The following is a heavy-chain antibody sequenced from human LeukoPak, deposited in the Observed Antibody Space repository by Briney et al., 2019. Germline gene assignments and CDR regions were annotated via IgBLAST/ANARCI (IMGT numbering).Heavy chain of an antibody. Sequence: SETLSLTCTVSGGSISSYYWSWVRQPPGEGLVWIGYIYYSGSTNYNPSLKSRVTISVDTSKNQFSLKLSSVTAADTAVYYCARQRGYCSSTSCYDPPINWFDPWGQGTLVTVSS. CDR1: GGSISSYY. CDR3: ARQRGYCSSTSCYDPPINWFDP. CDR2: IYYSGST. D-gene: IGHD2-2*01. J-gene: IGHJ5*02. V-gene: IGHV4-59*01.